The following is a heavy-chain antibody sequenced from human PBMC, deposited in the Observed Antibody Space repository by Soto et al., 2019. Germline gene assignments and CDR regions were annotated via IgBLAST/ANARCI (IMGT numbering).Heavy chain of an antibody. CDR1: GGSISSGDYY. J-gene: IGHJ3*02. CDR3: AGTGLHAFDI. Sequence: SETLSLTCTVSGGSISSGDYYWSWIRQPPGKGLEWIGEINHSGSTNYNPSLKSRVTISVDTSKNQFSLKLSSVTAADTAVYYCAGTGLHAFDIWGQGTMVTVSS. V-gene: IGHV4-39*07. CDR2: INHSGST.